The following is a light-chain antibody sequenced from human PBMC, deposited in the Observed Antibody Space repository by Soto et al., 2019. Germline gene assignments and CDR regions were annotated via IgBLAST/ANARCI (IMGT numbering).Light chain of an antibody. Sequence: EIVLTQSPGTLSLSPGERATLSCRASQSVTSSYLAWYQQKPGQAPRLLIYGASSRATGIPDRFSGSASGTDFTLTISRLEPEDFAVYYCHQYGSSPLTFGGGTKVEIK. CDR2: GAS. CDR1: QSVTSSY. J-gene: IGKJ4*01. CDR3: HQYGSSPLT. V-gene: IGKV3-20*01.